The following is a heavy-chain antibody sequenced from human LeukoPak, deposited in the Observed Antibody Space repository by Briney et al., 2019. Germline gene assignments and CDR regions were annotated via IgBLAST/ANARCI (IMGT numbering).Heavy chain of an antibody. J-gene: IGHJ4*02. Sequence: PSETLSLTCTVSGGSISSYYWTWIRQSAGKGLEWIGYTYTSGSTNYNPSLKSRVTISVDTSKNQFSLKLSSVTAADTAVYYCARTYYDFWSGYSLYYFDYWGQGTLVTVSS. D-gene: IGHD3-3*01. V-gene: IGHV4-4*09. CDR3: ARTYYDFWSGYSLYYFDY. CDR2: TYTSGST. CDR1: GGSISSYY.